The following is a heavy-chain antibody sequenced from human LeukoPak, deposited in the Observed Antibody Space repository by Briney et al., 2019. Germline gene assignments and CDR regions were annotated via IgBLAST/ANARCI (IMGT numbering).Heavy chain of an antibody. D-gene: IGHD6-13*01. J-gene: IGHJ5*02. CDR3: ARRIAIKTYDP. Sequence: ASVKVSCKASGGTFSSYAISWVRQATGQGLEWMGWMNPNSGNTDYAQKFQGRVTMTRNTSISTAYMELSSLRSEDTAVYYCARRIAIKTYDPWGQGTLVTVSS. CDR1: GGTFSSYA. V-gene: IGHV1-8*02. CDR2: MNPNSGNT.